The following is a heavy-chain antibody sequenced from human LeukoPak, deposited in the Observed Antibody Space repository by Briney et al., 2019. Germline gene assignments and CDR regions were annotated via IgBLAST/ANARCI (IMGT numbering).Heavy chain of an antibody. CDR2: INHSGST. CDR1: GGSFSGYY. J-gene: IGHJ3*02. V-gene: IGHV4-34*01. CDR3: ARGSFDYYDSSGPYDAFDI. Sequence: PSETLSLTCAVYGGSFSGYYWSWIRQPPGKGLEWIGEINHSGSTNYNPSLKSRVTISVDTSKNQFSLKLSSVTAADTAVYYCARGSFDYYDSSGPYDAFDIWGQGTMVTVSS. D-gene: IGHD3-22*01.